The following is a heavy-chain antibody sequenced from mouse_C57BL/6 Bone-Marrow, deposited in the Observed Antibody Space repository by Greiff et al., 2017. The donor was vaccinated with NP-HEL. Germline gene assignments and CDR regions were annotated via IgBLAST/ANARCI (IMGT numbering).Heavy chain of an antibody. V-gene: IGHV5-6*01. J-gene: IGHJ3*01. CDR2: ISSGGSYT. D-gene: IGHD1-1*01. CDR3: ARRGYYYGSSYNPFAY. CDR1: GFTFSSYG. Sequence: VQLQQSGGDLVKPGGSLKLSCAASGFTFSSYGMSWVRQTPDKRLEWVATISSGGSYTYYPDSVKGRFTISRDNAKNTLYLQMSSLKSEDTAMYYCARRGYYYGSSYNPFAYWGQGTLVTVSA.